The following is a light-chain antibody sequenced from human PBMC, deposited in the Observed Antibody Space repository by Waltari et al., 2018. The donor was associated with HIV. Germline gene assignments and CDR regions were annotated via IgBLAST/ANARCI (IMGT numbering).Light chain of an antibody. V-gene: IGLV2-8*01. Sequence: QSALTQPPSASGSPGQSVTISCTGTSSDVGGYNYVSWYQQHPGKAPKPMLYGVSKRPSGVPDRFSGSKSGNTASLTVSGLQAEDEADYYCSSYAGSNNFGVFGGGTKLTVL. CDR1: SSDVGGYNY. J-gene: IGLJ2*01. CDR2: GVS. CDR3: SSYAGSNNFGV.